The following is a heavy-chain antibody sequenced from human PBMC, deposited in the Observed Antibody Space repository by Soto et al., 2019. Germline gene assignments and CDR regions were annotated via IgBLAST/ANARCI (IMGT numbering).Heavy chain of an antibody. Sequence: EVQLLESGGDLVQPGGSLRLSCAASGFAFSNYAVTWVRQAQGKGLEWVSSISRSGNVIYYADSVKGRFIISRDNSKNTQYLQMNSLRSEVTAMYYCAKDPNGDSMGAFDDWGQGTLVTVSS. CDR3: AKDPNGDSMGAFDD. CDR1: GFAFSNYA. D-gene: IGHD4-17*01. CDR2: ISRSGNVI. V-gene: IGHV3-23*01. J-gene: IGHJ4*02.